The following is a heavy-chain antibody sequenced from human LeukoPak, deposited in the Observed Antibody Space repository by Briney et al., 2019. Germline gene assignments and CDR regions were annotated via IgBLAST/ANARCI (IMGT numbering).Heavy chain of an antibody. J-gene: IGHJ5*02. CDR1: GFTFSSYA. D-gene: IGHD6-13*01. Sequence: LRLSCAASGFTFSSYAMSWVRQAPGKGLEWIGYIYYSGSTYYNPSLKSRVTISVDTSKNQFSLKLSSVTAADTAVYYCARGDSSSWYNPRWFDPWGQGTLVTVSS. CDR2: IYYSGST. CDR3: ARGDSSSWYNPRWFDP. V-gene: IGHV4-30-4*08.